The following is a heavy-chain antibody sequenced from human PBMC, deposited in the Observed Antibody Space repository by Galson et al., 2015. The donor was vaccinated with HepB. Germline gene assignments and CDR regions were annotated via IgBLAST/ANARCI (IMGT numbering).Heavy chain of an antibody. V-gene: IGHV3-20*04. CDR1: GFTFDDYG. CDR3: ARGNKYSGYELLDY. CDR2: INRNGGST. D-gene: IGHD5-12*01. Sequence: SLRLSCAVSGFTFDDYGMSWVRQAPGKGLEWVSTINRNGGSTGYADSVKGRFTISRDNAKNSLYLQMNSLRAEDTALYYCARGNKYSGYELLDYWGQGTLVTVSS. J-gene: IGHJ4*02.